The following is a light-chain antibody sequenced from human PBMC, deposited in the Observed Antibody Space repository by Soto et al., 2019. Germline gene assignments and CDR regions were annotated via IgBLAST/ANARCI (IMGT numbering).Light chain of an antibody. CDR3: QQYHNWPPYT. J-gene: IGKJ2*01. V-gene: IGKV3-15*01. Sequence: EIVMTQSPATLSVSPGERATLSCRASQSVSTNLAWYQQKPGQAPRLLIYGASTRATGIPARFSGSGCGTEFTITISSLQSEDFAVYYCQQYHNWPPYTFGQGTKLEIK. CDR2: GAS. CDR1: QSVSTN.